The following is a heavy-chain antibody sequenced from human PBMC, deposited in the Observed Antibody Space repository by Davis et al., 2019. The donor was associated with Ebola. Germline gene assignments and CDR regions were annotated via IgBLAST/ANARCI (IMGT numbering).Heavy chain of an antibody. CDR1: GSTFSRSW. CDR3: ARDLGQRVLQLDDALDV. D-gene: IGHD5-24*01. V-gene: IGHV3-74*01. J-gene: IGHJ3*01. CDR2: IHGDGRST. Sequence: PGGSLRLSCAASGSTFSRSWMHWVRQAQGKGLLWVSRIHGDGRSTSYADPVKGRFTISRENANNTLYLQMNSLRAEDTAVYYCARDLGQRVLQLDDALDVWGQGTMVTVSS.